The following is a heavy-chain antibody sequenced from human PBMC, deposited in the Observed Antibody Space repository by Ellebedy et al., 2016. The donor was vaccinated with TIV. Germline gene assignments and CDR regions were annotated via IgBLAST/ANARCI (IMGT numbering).Heavy chain of an antibody. CDR1: GGSISSGVYY. J-gene: IGHJ4*02. CDR3: ARGLSGGLIDY. D-gene: IGHD1-26*01. Sequence: MPSETLSLTCTVSGGSISSGVYYWTWIRQHPGKGLEWIGYIYYSGSTYYNPSLKSLVTISVDTSKNQFSLKLGSVTAADTAVYYCARGLSGGLIDYWGQGTLVTVSS. V-gene: IGHV4-31*01. CDR2: IYYSGST.